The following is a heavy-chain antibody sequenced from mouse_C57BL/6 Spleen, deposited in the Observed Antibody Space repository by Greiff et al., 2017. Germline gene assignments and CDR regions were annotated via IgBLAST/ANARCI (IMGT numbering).Heavy chain of an antibody. CDR1: GYTFTSYW. J-gene: IGHJ3*01. D-gene: IGHD2-4*01. V-gene: IGHV1-7*01. CDR3: ARGNDYDETWFAY. CDR2: INPSSGYT. Sequence: QVQLKQSGAELAKPGASVKLSCKASGYTFTSYWMHWVNQRPGQGLEWIGYINPSSGYTKYNQKFKDKATLTADKSSSKAYMQLSSLTYEDSAVYYCARGNDYDETWFAYWGQGTLVTVSA.